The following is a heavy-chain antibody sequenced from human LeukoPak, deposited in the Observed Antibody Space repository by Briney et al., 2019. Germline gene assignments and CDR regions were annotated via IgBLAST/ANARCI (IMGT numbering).Heavy chain of an antibody. CDR1: GFTFSSYA. V-gene: IGHV3-23*01. CDR2: ISGSGGST. J-gene: IGHJ4*02. D-gene: IGHD3-3*01. Sequence: GSLRLSCAASGFTFSSYAMSWVRQAPGKGLEWVSAISGSGGSTYYADSVKGRFAISRDNSKNTLYLQMSSLRAEDTAVYYCAKTLGYYDFWSGSLGALDYWGQGTLVTVSS. CDR3: AKTLGYYDFWSGSLGALDY.